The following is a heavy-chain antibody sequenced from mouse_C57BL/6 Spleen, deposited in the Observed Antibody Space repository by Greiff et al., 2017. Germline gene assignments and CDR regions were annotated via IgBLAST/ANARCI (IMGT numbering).Heavy chain of an antibody. J-gene: IGHJ3*01. CDR3: TRGDYGYEAWFAY. V-gene: IGHV5-9-1*02. Sequence: EVKLQESGEGLVKPVGSLKLSCAASGFTFSSYAMSWVRQTPEKRLEWVAYISSGGDYIYYADTVKGRFTISRDNARNTLYLQMSSLKSEDTAMYYCTRGDYGYEAWFAYWGQGTLVTVSA. D-gene: IGHD2-2*01. CDR2: ISSGGDYI. CDR1: GFTFSSYA.